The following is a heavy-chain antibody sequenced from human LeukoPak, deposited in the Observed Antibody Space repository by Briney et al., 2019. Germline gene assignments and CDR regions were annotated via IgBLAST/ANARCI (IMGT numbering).Heavy chain of an antibody. D-gene: IGHD6-19*01. Sequence: SETLSLTCTVSGGSISGYYRSWLRQPAGKGLEWIGRIYATGSTDYNPSLKSRVTMSVDGSKNQVSLRLNSVTAADTAVYYCARTGSGWDTAPRFDYWGQGTLVTVSS. CDR2: IYATGST. CDR3: ARTGSGWDTAPRFDY. V-gene: IGHV4-4*07. CDR1: GGSISGYY. J-gene: IGHJ4*02.